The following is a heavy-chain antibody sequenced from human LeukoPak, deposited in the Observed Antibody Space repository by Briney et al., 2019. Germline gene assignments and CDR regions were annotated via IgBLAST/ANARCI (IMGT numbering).Heavy chain of an antibody. J-gene: IGHJ4*02. Sequence: ASVKVSCKASGYDFINYGISWVRQAPGQGLEWMGWRSIYNGNTDYKLQGRVTMTTDTLTSTAYTEVRSLKSDDTAVYYCARGGPFPSSSSSREYYLDYWGQGTLVTVSS. CDR2: RSIYNGNT. V-gene: IGHV1-18*01. CDR1: GYDFINYG. D-gene: IGHD6-6*01. CDR3: ARGGPFPSSSSSREYYLDY.